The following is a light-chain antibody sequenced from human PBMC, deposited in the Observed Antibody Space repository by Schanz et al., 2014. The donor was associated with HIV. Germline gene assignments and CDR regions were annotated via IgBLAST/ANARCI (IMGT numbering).Light chain of an antibody. Sequence: QSVLTQPTSVSGSPGQSITISCTGASMAFSSSNLVSWYQQHPGEAPRLIIYDVTSRPSGISTRFSASKSGDTASLTISGLQSEDEGDYYCSTYTTSSAWVFGGGTQLTVL. V-gene: IGLV2-14*03. CDR1: SMAFSSSNL. CDR2: DVT. CDR3: STYTTSSAWV. J-gene: IGLJ3*02.